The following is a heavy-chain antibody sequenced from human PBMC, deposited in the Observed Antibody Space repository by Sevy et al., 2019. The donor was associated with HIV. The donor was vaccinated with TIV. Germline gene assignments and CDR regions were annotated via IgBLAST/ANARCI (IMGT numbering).Heavy chain of an antibody. J-gene: IGHJ3*02. Sequence: GGSLRLSCAASGFTVSSNYMSWVRQAPGKGLEWVSVIYSGGSTYYADSVKGRFTISRDNSKNTRYLQMNSLRAEDTAMYYCAGRYSGNYYGAFDIWGQGTMVTVSS. CDR3: AGRYSGNYYGAFDI. V-gene: IGHV3-53*01. CDR2: IYSGGST. CDR1: GFTVSSNY. D-gene: IGHD1-26*01.